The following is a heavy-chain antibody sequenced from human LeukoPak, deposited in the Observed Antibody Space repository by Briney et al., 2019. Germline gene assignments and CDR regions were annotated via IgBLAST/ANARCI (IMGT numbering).Heavy chain of an antibody. Sequence: PSETLSLTCAVYGGSFSGYYWSWIRQPPGKGLEWIGYIYYSGSTNYNPSLKSRVTISVDTSKNQFSLKLSSVTAADTAVYHCARLWRSSGWYFLDYWGQGTLVTVSS. D-gene: IGHD6-19*01. CDR1: GGSFSGYY. V-gene: IGHV4-59*08. CDR3: ARLWRSSGWYFLDY. CDR2: IYYSGST. J-gene: IGHJ4*02.